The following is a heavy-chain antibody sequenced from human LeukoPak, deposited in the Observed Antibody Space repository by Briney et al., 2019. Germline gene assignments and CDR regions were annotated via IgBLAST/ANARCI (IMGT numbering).Heavy chain of an antibody. CDR2: ISSSGSTI. J-gene: IGHJ4*02. D-gene: IGHD6-6*01. V-gene: IGHV3-48*03. CDR3: ALWKYGNSPLDF. Sequence: GGSLRLSCAASGFTFSGYEMNWVRQASGKGLEWVSCISSSGSTIYYADSVKGRFTISRDNAKNSLYLQMNSLRAEDTAVYYCALWKYGNSPLDFWGQGTLVTVSS. CDR1: GFTFSGYE.